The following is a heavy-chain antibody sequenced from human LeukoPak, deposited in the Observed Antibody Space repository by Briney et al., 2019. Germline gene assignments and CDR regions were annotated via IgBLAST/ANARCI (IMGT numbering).Heavy chain of an antibody. CDR2: IKQDGSEK. J-gene: IGHJ4*02. V-gene: IGHV3-7*01. D-gene: IGHD2-15*01. Sequence: GGSLRLSCAASGFTFSSYWMSWVRQAPGKGLEWVANIKQDGSEKYYVDSVKSRFTISRDNAKNSLYLQMNSLRAEDTAVYYCARDYRGYRAPYYFDYWGQGTLVTVSS. CDR3: ARDYRGYRAPYYFDY. CDR1: GFTFSSYW.